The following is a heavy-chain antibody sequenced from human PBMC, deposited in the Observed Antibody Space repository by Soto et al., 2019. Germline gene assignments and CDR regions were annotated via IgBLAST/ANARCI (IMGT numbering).Heavy chain of an antibody. Sequence: SETLSLTCIVSGGSISNYYWSWIRQPPGKGLEWIGYIYYSGSTNYNPSLTSRVTITIDTSKNQFFLKLSFVTAADTAVYYCARHRYSYGVYYFDYWGQGTLVTVS. CDR1: GGSISNYY. CDR3: ARHRYSYGVYYFDY. D-gene: IGHD5-18*01. CDR2: IYYSGST. V-gene: IGHV4-59*08. J-gene: IGHJ4*02.